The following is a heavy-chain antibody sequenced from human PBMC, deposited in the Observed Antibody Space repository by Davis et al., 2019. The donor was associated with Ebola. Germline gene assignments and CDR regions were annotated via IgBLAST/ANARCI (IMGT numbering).Heavy chain of an antibody. D-gene: IGHD2-2*01. J-gene: IGHJ4*02. CDR3: AKGSRASCYVESAY. CDR1: GFSFSSYW. CDR2: ISGSGDST. Sequence: GESLKISCAASGFSFSSYWMSWVRQAPGKGLEWVSVISGSGDSTYYADSVKGRFTISRDSSKNTLYLQMHSLRAEDTAVYYCAKGSRASCYVESAYWGQGTLVTVSS. V-gene: IGHV3-23*01.